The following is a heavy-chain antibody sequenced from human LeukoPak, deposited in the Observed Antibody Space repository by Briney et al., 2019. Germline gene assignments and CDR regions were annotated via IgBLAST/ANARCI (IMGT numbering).Heavy chain of an antibody. CDR1: GFTFSNAW. CDR3: TTEGWYRGLYY. Sequence: AGGSLRLSCAASGFTFSNAWMSWVRQAPGKGLEWVGRIKSKTDGGTTDYAAPVKGRFTISRDDSKNTLYLQMNSLKTEHTAVYYCTTEGWYRGLYYWGQGTLVTVSS. J-gene: IGHJ4*02. V-gene: IGHV3-15*01. D-gene: IGHD1-26*01. CDR2: IKSKTDGGTT.